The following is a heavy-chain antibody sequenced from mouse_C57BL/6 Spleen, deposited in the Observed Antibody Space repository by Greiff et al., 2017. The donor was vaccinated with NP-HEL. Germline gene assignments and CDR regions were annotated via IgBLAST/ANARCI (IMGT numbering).Heavy chain of an antibody. CDR2: INPGSGGT. D-gene: IGHD2-3*01. CDR1: GYAFTNYL. Sequence: QVQLQQSGAELVRPGTSVKVSCKASGYAFTNYLIEWVKQRPGQGLEWIGVINPGSGGTNYNEKFKGKATLTADKSSSTAYMQLSSLTSEDSAVYFGARSDDHYAMDYWGQGTSVTVSS. CDR3: ARSDDHYAMDY. J-gene: IGHJ4*01. V-gene: IGHV1-54*01.